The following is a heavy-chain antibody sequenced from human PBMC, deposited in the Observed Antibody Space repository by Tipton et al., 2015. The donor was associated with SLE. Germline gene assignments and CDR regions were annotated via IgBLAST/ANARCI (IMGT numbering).Heavy chain of an antibody. CDR1: GFTFSSYW. CDR2: ISYDGSNK. D-gene: IGHD3-10*01. V-gene: IGHV3-30*18. J-gene: IGHJ4*02. CDR3: AKDRGLYYFDY. Sequence: SLRLSCAASGFTFSSYWMHWVRQAPGKGLEWVAVISYDGSNKYYADSVKGRFTISRDNSKNTLYLQMNSLRAEDTAVYYCAKDRGLYYFDYWGQGTLVTVSS.